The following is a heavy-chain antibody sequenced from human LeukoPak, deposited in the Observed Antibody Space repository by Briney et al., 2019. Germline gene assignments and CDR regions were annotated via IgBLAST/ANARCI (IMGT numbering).Heavy chain of an antibody. CDR2: INWNGGST. D-gene: IGHD4-11*01. V-gene: IGHV3-20*04. CDR3: ARGMTTETDY. Sequence: TGGSLRLSCAASGFTFDDYGMSWVRQAPGKGLEWVSGINWNGGSTGYAGSVKGRFTISRDNAKNSLYLQMNSLRAEDTALYYCARGMTTETDYWGQGTLVTVSS. J-gene: IGHJ4*02. CDR1: GFTFDDYG.